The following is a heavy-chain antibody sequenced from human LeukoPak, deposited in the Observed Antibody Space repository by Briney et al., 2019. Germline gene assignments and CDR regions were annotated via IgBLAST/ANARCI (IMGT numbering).Heavy chain of an antibody. CDR1: GFTFSTSA. CDR2: IVVGSGAT. J-gene: IGHJ4*02. D-gene: IGHD1-26*01. V-gene: IGHV1-58*01. Sequence: ASVKVSCKTSGFTFSTSAVQWVRQARGQRLEWIGWIVVGSGATNYAQSLQGRFTITRDMSTNTAYMELSSLRSEDTAVYYCARGAIVGATMYYFDYWGQGTLVTVSS. CDR3: ARGAIVGATMYYFDY.